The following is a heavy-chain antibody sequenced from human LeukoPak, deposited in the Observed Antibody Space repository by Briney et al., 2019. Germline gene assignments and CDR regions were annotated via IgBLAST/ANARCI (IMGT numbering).Heavy chain of an antibody. CDR1: GFTFSSYE. V-gene: IGHV4-34*08. D-gene: IGHD4-17*01. Sequence: GSLRLSCAASGFTFSSYEMNWVRQAPGKGLEWIGEINRGGSTNYSPSLKSRVTISLDTSKNQVSLKLSSVTAADTAMYYCGLSTTKATTRTIDYWGQGTLVTVSS. CDR2: INRGGST. CDR3: GLSTTKATTRTIDY. J-gene: IGHJ4*02.